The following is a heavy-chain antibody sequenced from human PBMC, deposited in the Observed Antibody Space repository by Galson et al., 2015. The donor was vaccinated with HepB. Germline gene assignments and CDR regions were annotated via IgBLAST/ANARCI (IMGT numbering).Heavy chain of an antibody. Sequence: SVKVSCKASGYIFSSYGINWVRQAPGQGLEWMGWISPYNGKRNYAQKLQGRVTMTTDTSTSTAYMELRSLRSDDTAVYYCARGEVPGHIVVVTTQPYGMDVWGQGTTVTVSS. CDR2: ISPYNGKR. CDR3: ARGEVPGHIVVVTTQPYGMDV. CDR1: GYIFSSYG. V-gene: IGHV1-18*01. D-gene: IGHD2-21*02. J-gene: IGHJ6*02.